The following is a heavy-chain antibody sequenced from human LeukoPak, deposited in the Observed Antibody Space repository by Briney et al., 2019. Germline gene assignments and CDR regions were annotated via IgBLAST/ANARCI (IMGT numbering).Heavy chain of an antibody. CDR3: ARGARWAYYFDY. J-gene: IGHJ4*02. Sequence: PGGSLRLCCTASGGTFSDYYMSWIRQTPGKGLEWLSYISTRDNTIQYADSVKGRFTISRDNANNSLFLQMNNLRAEDSAIYYCARGARWAYYFDYWGQGSLVTVSS. D-gene: IGHD4-23*01. CDR1: GGTFSDYY. V-gene: IGHV3-11*01. CDR2: ISTRDNTI.